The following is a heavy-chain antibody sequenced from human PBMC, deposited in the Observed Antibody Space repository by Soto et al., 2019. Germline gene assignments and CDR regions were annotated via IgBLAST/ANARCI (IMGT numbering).Heavy chain of an antibody. CDR1: GGSISSSSYY. CDR2: IYYSGST. J-gene: IGHJ6*03. Sequence: SETLSLTCTVSGGSISSSSYYWGWIRQPPGKGLEWIGSIYYSGSTYYNPSLKSRVTISVDTSKNQFSLKLSSVTAADTAVYYCASSGSFFMPMDVWGKGTTVTVSS. V-gene: IGHV4-39*01. CDR3: ASSGSFFMPMDV. D-gene: IGHD3-10*01.